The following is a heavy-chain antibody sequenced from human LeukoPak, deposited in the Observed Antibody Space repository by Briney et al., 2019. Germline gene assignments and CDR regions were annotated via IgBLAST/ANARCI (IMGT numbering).Heavy chain of an antibody. Sequence: GGSLRLSCAASGFTFSVYSVNWVRQAPGKGLEWVSVIYSGGSTYYADSVKGRFTISRDNSKNTLYLQMNSLRAEDTAVYYCARGITMVRSRSYYYGMDVWGQGTTVTVSS. J-gene: IGHJ6*02. V-gene: IGHV3-53*01. CDR1: GFTFSVYS. CDR3: ARGITMVRSRSYYYGMDV. CDR2: IYSGGST. D-gene: IGHD3-10*01.